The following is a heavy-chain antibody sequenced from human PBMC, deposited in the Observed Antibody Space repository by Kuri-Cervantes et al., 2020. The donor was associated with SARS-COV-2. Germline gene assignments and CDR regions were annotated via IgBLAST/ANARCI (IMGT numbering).Heavy chain of an antibody. Sequence: SETLSLTCTVAGGSISRSSYYWGWIRQPPGKGLEWIGSIYYSGSTYYNPSLKSRVTISVDTSKNQFSLTLSSVTAADTAVYYCARQMMSSITIFGVVITKNWFDPWGQGTLVTVSS. J-gene: IGHJ5*02. V-gene: IGHV4-39*01. CDR1: GGSISRSSYY. CDR2: IYYSGST. D-gene: IGHD3-3*01. CDR3: ARQMMSSITIFGVVITKNWFDP.